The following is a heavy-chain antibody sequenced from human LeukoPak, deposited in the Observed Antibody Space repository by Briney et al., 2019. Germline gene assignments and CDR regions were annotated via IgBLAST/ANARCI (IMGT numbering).Heavy chain of an antibody. CDR3: ARGRPYSSSRDLDS. CDR2: INPNIGGT. D-gene: IGHD6-6*01. J-gene: IGHJ4*02. CDR1: GYNFISYY. V-gene: IGHV1-2*02. Sequence: ASVKVSCKASGYNFISYYMHWVRQAPGQGLEWMGWINPNIGGTNYAQKFQGRVIMTRDTSINTAYMELSRLRSDDTAVYYCARGRPYSSSRDLDSWGQGTLVTVSS.